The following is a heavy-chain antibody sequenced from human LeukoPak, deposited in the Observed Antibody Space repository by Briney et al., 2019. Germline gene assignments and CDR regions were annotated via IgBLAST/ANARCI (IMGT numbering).Heavy chain of an antibody. CDR3: ARRGLVVVPL. D-gene: IGHD2-21*01. CDR2: IYYRGTT. CDR1: GGSVGSSDSY. V-gene: IGHV4-39*01. J-gene: IGHJ4*02. Sequence: NPSETLSVTCTVSGGSVGSSDSYWVWVRQPPWKGLEWVGSIYYRGTTHYNPSLKSRVTVSVDTSKNQFSLSLTSVTAADTAVYYCARRGLVVVPLWGQGTLVTVSS.